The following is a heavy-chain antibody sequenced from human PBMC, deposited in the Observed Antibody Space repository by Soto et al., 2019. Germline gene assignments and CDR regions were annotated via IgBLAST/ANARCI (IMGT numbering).Heavy chain of an antibody. CDR1: GGSISSGDYY. D-gene: IGHD6-13*01. CDR2: VYYSGIS. V-gene: IGHV4-31*03. J-gene: IGHJ4*02. Sequence: QVQLQESGPGLVRPSQTLSLTCTVSGGSISSGDYYWSWIRQHPGRGLECIGYVYYSGISFYNPSLKSRLTISVDTSKNQFYLRLGSVTAADTAVYYCAREMFSRTWYPGDWGQGTLVTVSS. CDR3: AREMFSRTWYPGD.